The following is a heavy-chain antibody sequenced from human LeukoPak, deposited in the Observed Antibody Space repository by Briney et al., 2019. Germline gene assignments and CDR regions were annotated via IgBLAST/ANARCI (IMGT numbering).Heavy chain of an antibody. Sequence: GGSLRLSCAASGFTFSDYYMSWIRQAPGKGLVWVSRINADGSTTNYADSVKGRFTISRDNAKNTLDLQMNSLRAEDTAVYCCAREGYMDVWGKGTTVTVS. V-gene: IGHV3-74*01. CDR2: INADGSTT. CDR3: AREGYMDV. CDR1: GFTFSDYY. J-gene: IGHJ6*03.